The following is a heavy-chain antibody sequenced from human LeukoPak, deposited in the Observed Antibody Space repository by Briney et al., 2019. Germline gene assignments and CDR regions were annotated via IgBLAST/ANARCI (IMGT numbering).Heavy chain of an antibody. J-gene: IGHJ3*02. CDR3: ARQPYNYDTSGYYYMEAFDI. D-gene: IGHD3-22*01. CDR1: GGSFSGYY. CDR2: INHSGST. V-gene: IGHV4-34*01. Sequence: SETLSLTCAVYGGSFSGYYWSWIRQPPGKGLEWIGEINHSGSTNYNPSLKSRVTTSVDTSKNQFSLRLTSVTAADTAVYYCARQPYNYDTSGYYYMEAFDIWGQGTMVTVSS.